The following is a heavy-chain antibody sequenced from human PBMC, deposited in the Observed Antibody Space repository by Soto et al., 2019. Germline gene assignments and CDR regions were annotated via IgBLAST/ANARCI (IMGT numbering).Heavy chain of an antibody. CDR2: IWYDGSNK. J-gene: IGHJ6*02. D-gene: IGHD2-2*01. CDR1: GFTFSSYG. Sequence: GGSLRLSCAASGFTFSSYGMHWVRQAPGKGLEWVAVIWYDGSNKYYADSVKGRFTISRDNSKNTLYLQMNSLRAEDTAVYYCARDLTPSDCSSTSCYYYGMDVWGQGTTVTVSS. V-gene: IGHV3-33*01. CDR3: ARDLTPSDCSSTSCYYYGMDV.